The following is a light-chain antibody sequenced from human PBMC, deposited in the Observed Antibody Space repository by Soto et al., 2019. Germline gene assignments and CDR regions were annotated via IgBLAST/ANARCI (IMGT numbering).Light chain of an antibody. Sequence: EIVLTQSPDTLSLSPGERATLSCRASQSVRSNYLAWYQQKPGQAPRFLIYDASSRATGIPDRSSGSGSGTDFTLTISRLEPEDFAVYYCQQYGSSPLTFGGGTKVEIQ. J-gene: IGKJ4*01. V-gene: IGKV3-20*01. CDR2: DAS. CDR3: QQYGSSPLT. CDR1: QSVRSNY.